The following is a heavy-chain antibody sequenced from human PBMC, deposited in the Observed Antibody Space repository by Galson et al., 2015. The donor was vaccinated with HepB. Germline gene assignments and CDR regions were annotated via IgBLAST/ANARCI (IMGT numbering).Heavy chain of an antibody. Sequence: SLRLSCAASGFTFSSYSMNWVRQAPGKGLEWVAVISYDGSNKYYADSVKGRFTISRDNSKNTLYLQMNSLRAEDTAVYYCAKDLGGYSYGYGDYWGQGTLVTVSS. CDR3: AKDLGGYSYGYGDY. CDR1: GFTFSSYS. V-gene: IGHV3-30*18. CDR2: ISYDGSNK. J-gene: IGHJ4*02. D-gene: IGHD5-18*01.